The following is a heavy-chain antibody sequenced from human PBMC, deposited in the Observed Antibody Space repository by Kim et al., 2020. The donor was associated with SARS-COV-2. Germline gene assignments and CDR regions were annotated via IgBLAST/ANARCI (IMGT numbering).Heavy chain of an antibody. CDR1: GYTFINHA. V-gene: IGHV7-4-1*02. Sequence: ASVKVSCKASGYTFINHAMSWVRQVPGQGLEWMGWINTNTGKPTYAQGFTGRFVFSSDTSLTTINLQISGLRPEDTAVYFCARDGYTNMSNGTGGFDYWGQGNLVTVSS. CDR3: ARDGYTNMSNGTGGFDY. CDR2: INTNTGKP. D-gene: IGHD5-12*01. J-gene: IGHJ4*02.